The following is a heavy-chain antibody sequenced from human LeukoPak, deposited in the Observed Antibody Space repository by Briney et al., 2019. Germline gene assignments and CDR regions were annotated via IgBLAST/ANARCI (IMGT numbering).Heavy chain of an antibody. D-gene: IGHD3-22*01. J-gene: IGHJ6*02. CDR1: GFTFSDYY. CDR2: ISSSGSTI. V-gene: IGHV3-11*01. Sequence: GGSLRLSCAASGFTFSDYYMSWIRQAPGKGLEWVSYISSSGSTIYYADSVKGRFTISRDNAKNSLYLQMNSLRAEDTAVYYCARDYREYYYDSSGYVSDYYYYYGMDVWGQGTTVTVSS. CDR3: ARDYREYYYDSSGYVSDYYYYYGMDV.